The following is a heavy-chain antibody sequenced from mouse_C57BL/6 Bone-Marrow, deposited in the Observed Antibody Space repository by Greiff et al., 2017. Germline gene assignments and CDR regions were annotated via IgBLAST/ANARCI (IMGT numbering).Heavy chain of an antibody. Sequence: EVKLQESGGDLVKPGGSLKLSCAASGFTFSRYGMSWVRQTPDKRLEWVATISSGCSYTYYPDSVKGRFTISRDNAKNSLYLQMSSRKSEDTAMYYWSRHPLYYDYAMDCWGRGTSVTVSS. D-gene: IGHD2-4*01. V-gene: IGHV5-6*01. CDR1: GFTFSRYG. CDR2: ISSGCSYT. J-gene: IGHJ4*01. CDR3: SRHPLYYDYAMDC.